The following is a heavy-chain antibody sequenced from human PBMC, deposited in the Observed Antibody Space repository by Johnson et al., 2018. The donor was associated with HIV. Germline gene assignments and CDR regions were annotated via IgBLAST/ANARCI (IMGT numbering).Heavy chain of an antibody. V-gene: IGHV3-15*01. D-gene: IGHD4-17*01. CDR3: AKDAYDYGDYGAFDI. Sequence: VQLVESGGGLVKPGGSLRLSCAASGFTVTNAWMNWVRQAPGKGLEWVGRIKSKTDGGTTDYAAPVKGRFTISRDDSKTTVYLQMNSLRAEDTAVYYCAKDAYDYGDYGAFDIWGQGTMVTVSS. J-gene: IGHJ3*02. CDR1: GFTVTNAW. CDR2: IKSKTDGGTT.